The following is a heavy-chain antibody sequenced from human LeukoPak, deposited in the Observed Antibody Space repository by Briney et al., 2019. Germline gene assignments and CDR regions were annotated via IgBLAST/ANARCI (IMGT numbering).Heavy chain of an antibody. J-gene: IGHJ5*02. Sequence: GGSLGLSCAASGFTLSSYWMHWVRQVPGKGLVWVARLNGDVSDPTYADSVKGRFTISGDNAKNTLYLQMNSLRAEDTALYYCARAQYNSGVLIDLWGQGTLVTVSS. CDR3: ARAQYNSGVLIDL. CDR1: GFTLSSYW. D-gene: IGHD6-25*01. V-gene: IGHV3-74*01. CDR2: LNGDVSDP.